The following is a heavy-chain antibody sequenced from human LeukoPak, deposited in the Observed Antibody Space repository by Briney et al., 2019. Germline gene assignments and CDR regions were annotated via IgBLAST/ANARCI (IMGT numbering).Heavy chain of an antibody. V-gene: IGHV1-2*02. D-gene: IGHD3-22*01. CDR2: INPNSGGT. Sequence: ASVKVSCKASGYTFTGYYMHWVRQAPGQGLEWMGWINPNSGGTNYAQKFQGRVAMTRDTSINTAYMELSRLRSDDTAVYYCARDVHGLLLHLDAFDIWGQGTMVTVSS. J-gene: IGHJ3*02. CDR3: ARDVHGLLLHLDAFDI. CDR1: GYTFTGYY.